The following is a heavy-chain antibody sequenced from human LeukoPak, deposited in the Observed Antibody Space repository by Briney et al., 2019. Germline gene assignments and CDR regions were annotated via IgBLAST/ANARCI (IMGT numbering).Heavy chain of an antibody. D-gene: IGHD3-9*01. CDR3: ARGGGHYDILTGYYYYYYMDV. V-gene: IGHV1-18*01. Sequence: GASVKVSCKASGYTFTSYGISWVRQAPGQGLEWMGWISAYNGNINYAQKLQGRVTMTTDTSTSTAYMELRSLRSDDTAVYYCARGGGHYDILTGYYYYYYMDVWGKGTTVTVSS. CDR1: GYTFTSYG. J-gene: IGHJ6*03. CDR2: ISAYNGNI.